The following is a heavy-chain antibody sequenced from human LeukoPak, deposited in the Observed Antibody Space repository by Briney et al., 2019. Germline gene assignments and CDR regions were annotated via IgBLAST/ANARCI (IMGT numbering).Heavy chain of an antibody. Sequence: GGSLRLSCAASGFTVSSNYMSWVRQAPGKGLEWVSVIYSGGSTYYADSVKGRFTISRDNSKNTLYLQMNSLRAEDTAVYYCARGPPLPEVYYGSGSYSTFFDYWGQGTLVTVSS. CDR3: ARGPPLPEVYYGSGSYSTFFDY. D-gene: IGHD3-10*01. V-gene: IGHV3-53*01. CDR1: GFTVSSNY. CDR2: IYSGGST. J-gene: IGHJ4*02.